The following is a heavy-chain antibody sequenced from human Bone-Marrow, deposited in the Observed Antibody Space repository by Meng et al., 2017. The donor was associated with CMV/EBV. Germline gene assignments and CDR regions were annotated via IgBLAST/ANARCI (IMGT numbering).Heavy chain of an antibody. D-gene: IGHD2-2*01. V-gene: IGHV3-43*01. CDR3: ARLLRTPLVVVTATDYYYGLDV. Sequence: GESLKISCAASGFTFDDYTMHWIRQAPGKGLEWVSLISWDGGSTYYADSVKGRFTISRDNSKNSLYLQMNSLRAEDTAVYYCARLLRTPLVVVTATDYYYGLDVWGQGTTVTVSS. CDR1: GFTFDDYT. CDR2: ISWDGGST. J-gene: IGHJ6*02.